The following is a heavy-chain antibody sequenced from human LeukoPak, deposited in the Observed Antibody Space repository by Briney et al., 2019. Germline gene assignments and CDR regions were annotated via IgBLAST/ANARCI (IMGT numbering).Heavy chain of an antibody. CDR1: GFTVSSNY. D-gene: IGHD1-26*01. CDR2: IYSGGIT. J-gene: IGHJ5*02. CDR3: AKGLSDSGSYGWFDP. V-gene: IGHV3-53*01. Sequence: GSLRLSCAASGFTVSSNYMSWVRRAPGKGLEWVSVIYSGGITYYADSVKGRFTISRDNSKKTLYLQMNSLRAEDTAVYYCAKGLSDSGSYGWFDPWGQGTLVTVSS.